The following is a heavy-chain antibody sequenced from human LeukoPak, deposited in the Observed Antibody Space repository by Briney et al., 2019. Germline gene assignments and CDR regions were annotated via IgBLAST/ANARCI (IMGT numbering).Heavy chain of an antibody. CDR2: IYPGDSDT. CDR3: ARSYQTSHWAFDI. D-gene: IGHD2-2*01. V-gene: IGHV5-51*01. J-gene: IGHJ3*02. Sequence: GESLKISRKGSGYSFTSYWIGWVRQMPGKGLEWMGIIYPGDSDTRYSPSFQGQVTISADKSISTAYLQWSSLKASDTAMYYCARSYQTSHWAFDIWGQGTMVTVSS. CDR1: GYSFTSYW.